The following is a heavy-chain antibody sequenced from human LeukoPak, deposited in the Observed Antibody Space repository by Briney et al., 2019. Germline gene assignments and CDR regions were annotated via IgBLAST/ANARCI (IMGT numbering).Heavy chain of an antibody. CDR3: AKDLSSSWFEGLDN. V-gene: IGHV3-33*06. Sequence: GRSLRLSCAASGFTFSSYGMHWVRQAPGKGLEWVAVTWYDGSNKYYADSAKGRFTISRDNSKNTLDLQMNSLRAEDTAVYYCAKDLSSSWFEGLDNWGQGTLVTVSS. CDR1: GFTFSSYG. J-gene: IGHJ4*02. CDR2: TWYDGSNK. D-gene: IGHD6-13*01.